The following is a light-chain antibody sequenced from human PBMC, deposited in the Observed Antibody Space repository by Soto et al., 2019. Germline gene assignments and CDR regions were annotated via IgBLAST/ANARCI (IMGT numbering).Light chain of an antibody. CDR1: QSVSSY. CDR3: QQRSKWFT. J-gene: IGKJ4*01. Sequence: EIVLTQSPATLSLSPGERATLSCRASQSVSSYLAWYQQKPGQAPRLLVYDASNRATGIPGRFSGRGSGTDFTLTISSLEPEDFAVYYCQQRSKWFTFGGGTKVEIK. V-gene: IGKV3-11*01. CDR2: DAS.